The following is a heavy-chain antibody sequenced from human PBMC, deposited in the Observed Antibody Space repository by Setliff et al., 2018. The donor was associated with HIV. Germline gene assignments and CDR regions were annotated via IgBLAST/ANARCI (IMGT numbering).Heavy chain of an antibody. Sequence: PGGSLRLSCAVSGFTFDDYGMSWVRQAPGKGLEWVSGINTDGSSKTYADSVKDRFTISRDNAKNTVHLQMNSLRAEDTGVYYCHSGYDTEEQSYFDYWGQGTLVTVSS. CDR1: GFTFDDYG. D-gene: IGHD5-12*01. CDR3: HSGYDTEEQSYFDY. V-gene: IGHV3-20*04. J-gene: IGHJ4*02. CDR2: INTDGSSK.